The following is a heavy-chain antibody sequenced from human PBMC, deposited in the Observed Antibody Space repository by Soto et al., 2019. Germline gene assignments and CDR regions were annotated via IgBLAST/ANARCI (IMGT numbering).Heavy chain of an antibody. Sequence: TSETLSLTCTVSGGSISSGGYYWSWIRQHPGKGLEWIGYIYYSGSTYYNPSLKSRVTISVDTSKNQFSLKLSSVTAADTAVYYCARGARITIFGVAYFGFDYWGQGTLVTVAS. V-gene: IGHV4-31*03. J-gene: IGHJ4*02. CDR2: IYYSGST. D-gene: IGHD3-3*01. CDR1: GGSISSGGYY. CDR3: ARGARITIFGVAYFGFDY.